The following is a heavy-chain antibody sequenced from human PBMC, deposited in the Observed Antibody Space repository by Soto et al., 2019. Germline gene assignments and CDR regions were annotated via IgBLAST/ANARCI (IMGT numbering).Heavy chain of an antibody. CDR1: GFTFSSYS. CDR3: ARDRKGYGDSWGGFDY. V-gene: IGHV3-48*02. J-gene: IGHJ4*02. D-gene: IGHD4-17*01. Sequence: EVQLVESGGGLVQPGGSLRLSCAASGFTFSSYSMNWVRQAPGKGLEWVSYISSSSSTIYYADSVKGRFTISRDNAKNPLYLQMNSLRDEDTAVYYGARDRKGYGDSWGGFDYWGQGTLVTVSS. CDR2: ISSSSSTI.